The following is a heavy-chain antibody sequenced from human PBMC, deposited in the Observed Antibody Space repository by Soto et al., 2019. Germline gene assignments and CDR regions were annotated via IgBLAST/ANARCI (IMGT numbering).Heavy chain of an antibody. D-gene: IGHD3-22*01. Sequence: QVQLVESGGGVVQPGRSLRLSCAASGFTFSSYGMHWVRQAPGKGLEWVAVIWYDGSNKYYADSVKGRFTISRDNSKNTLYLQMNSLRAEDTAVYYCARSYDSSGDYLDYWGQGTLVTVSS. CDR2: IWYDGSNK. CDR3: ARSYDSSGDYLDY. V-gene: IGHV3-33*01. CDR1: GFTFSSYG. J-gene: IGHJ4*02.